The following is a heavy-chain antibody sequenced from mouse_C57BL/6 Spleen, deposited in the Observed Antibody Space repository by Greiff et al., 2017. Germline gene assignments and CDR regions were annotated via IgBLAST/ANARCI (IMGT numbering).Heavy chain of an antibody. J-gene: IGHJ4*01. D-gene: IGHD6-1*01. Sequence: EVQGVESGGGLVQPKGSLKLSCAASGFTFNTYAMHWVRQAPGKGLEWVARIRSKSSNYATYYADSVKDRFTISRDDSQSMLYLQMNNLKTEDTAMYYCVRGGATTGLYAMDYWGQGTSVTVSS. V-gene: IGHV10-3*01. CDR2: IRSKSSNYAT. CDR1: GFTFNTYA. CDR3: VRGGATTGLYAMDY.